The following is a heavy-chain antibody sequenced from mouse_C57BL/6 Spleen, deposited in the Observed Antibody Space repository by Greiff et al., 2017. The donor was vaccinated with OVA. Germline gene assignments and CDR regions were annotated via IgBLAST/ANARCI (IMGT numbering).Heavy chain of an antibody. CDR3: ARELYGNLDY. J-gene: IGHJ2*01. D-gene: IGHD2-1*01. CDR1: GYTFTSYW. CDR2: IYPSDSET. V-gene: IGHV1-61*01. Sequence: QVQLKQPGAELVRPGSSVKLSCKASGYTFTSYWMDWVKQRPGQGLEWIGNIYPSDSETHYNQKFKDKATLTVDKSSSTAYMQLSSLTSEDSAVYYCARELYGNLDYWGQGTTLTVSS.